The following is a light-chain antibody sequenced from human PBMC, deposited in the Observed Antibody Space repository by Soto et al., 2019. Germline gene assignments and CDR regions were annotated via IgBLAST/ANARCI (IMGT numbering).Light chain of an antibody. Sequence: QSVLTQPASVSGSPGQSITISCTGSSSDVGAYDFVSWYQQHPGKAPKLMIYDVINRPSGVSNRFSGSKSGNTASLTISGLQAEDEADYHCTSYSGSSAYVLFGGGTKLTVL. V-gene: IGLV2-14*03. CDR2: DVI. CDR1: SSDVGAYDF. CDR3: TSYSGSSAYVL. J-gene: IGLJ2*01.